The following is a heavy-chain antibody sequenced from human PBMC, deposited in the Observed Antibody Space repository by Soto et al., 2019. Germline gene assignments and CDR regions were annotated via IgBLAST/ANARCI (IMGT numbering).Heavy chain of an antibody. CDR2: IDPSDSQT. CDR1: GYSFAGYW. CDR3: ARQIYDSDTGPNFQYYFDS. D-gene: IGHD3-22*01. J-gene: IGHJ4*02. V-gene: IGHV5-10-1*01. Sequence: LKISCKGSGYSFAGYWITWVRQKPVKVLEWMGRIDPSDSQTYYSPSFRGHVTISVTKSITTVFLQWSSLRASDTAMYYCARQIYDSDTGPNFQYYFDSWGQGTPVTVSS.